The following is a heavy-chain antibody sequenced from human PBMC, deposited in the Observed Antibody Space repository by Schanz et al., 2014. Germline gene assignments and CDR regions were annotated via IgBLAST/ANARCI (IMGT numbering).Heavy chain of an antibody. Sequence: VQLVESGGGVVRPGGSLRLSCAASGFTFSTHAMSWVRQAPGKGLEWVSSISGDHRNTFYADSVKGRFTISRDNSKNTLYLQMNSLRAEDTAIYYCAKDAPYPFDLWGRGTLXTVSS. CDR2: ISGDHRNT. CDR3: AKDAPYPFDL. CDR1: GFTFSTHA. V-gene: IGHV3-23*04. J-gene: IGHJ2*01.